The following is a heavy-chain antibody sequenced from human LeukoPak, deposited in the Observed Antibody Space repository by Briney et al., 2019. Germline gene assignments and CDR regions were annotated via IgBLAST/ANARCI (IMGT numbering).Heavy chain of an antibody. CDR3: ARDPGYESWSPFWGGMDV. V-gene: IGHV3-74*01. D-gene: IGHD3-16*01. J-gene: IGHJ6*04. Sequence: PGGSLRLSCAASGFTFSSSWMHWVRQAPGKGLVWVSRITRDGSSTTYADSVKGRFTTSRDNAKNTRYLQMDSLRDDDTAVYYCARDPGYESWSPFWGGMDVWGNGTTVIVSS. CDR2: ITRDGSST. CDR1: GFTFSSSW.